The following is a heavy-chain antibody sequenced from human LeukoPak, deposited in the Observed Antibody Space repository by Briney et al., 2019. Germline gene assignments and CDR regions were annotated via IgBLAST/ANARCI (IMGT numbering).Heavy chain of an antibody. J-gene: IGHJ6*03. CDR1: GGTFSSYS. CDR3: ARGKLAARPSGLYYYYMDV. Sequence: SAVKVSCKASGGTFSSYSISWVRQAPGQGLEWMGGIIPIFGTANYAQKFQGRVTITADKSTSTAYMELSSLRSEDTAVYYCARGKLAARPSGLYYYYMDVWGKGTTVTVSS. CDR2: IIPIFGTA. V-gene: IGHV1-69*06. D-gene: IGHD6-6*01.